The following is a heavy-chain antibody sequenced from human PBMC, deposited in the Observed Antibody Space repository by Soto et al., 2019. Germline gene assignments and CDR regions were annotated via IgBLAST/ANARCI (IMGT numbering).Heavy chain of an antibody. Sequence: GGSLRLSCAASGFTFTNYAMSWVRQAPGKGLEWVSTISASGGSTYHADSVKGRFTISRDNSKNTLSMQMNSLRDEDTAAYYCAKDMRGSGSYYNYNDMDVWGQGTTVTVSS. V-gene: IGHV3-23*01. CDR2: ISASGGST. D-gene: IGHD3-10*01. CDR3: AKDMRGSGSYYNYNDMDV. J-gene: IGHJ6*02. CDR1: GFTFTNYA.